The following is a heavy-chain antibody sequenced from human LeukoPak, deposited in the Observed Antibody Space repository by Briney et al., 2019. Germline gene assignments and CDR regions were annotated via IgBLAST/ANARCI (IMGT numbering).Heavy chain of an antibody. CDR2: INHSGST. Sequence: SETLSLTCAVYGGSFSGYYWSWIRQPPGKGLEWIGEINHSGSTNYNPSLKSRVTISVDTSKNQFSLKLSSVTAADTAVYYCARGPLTTVTTHGAFDIWGQGTMVTVPS. CDR3: ARGPLTTVTTHGAFDI. V-gene: IGHV4-34*01. J-gene: IGHJ3*02. CDR1: GGSFSGYY. D-gene: IGHD4-11*01.